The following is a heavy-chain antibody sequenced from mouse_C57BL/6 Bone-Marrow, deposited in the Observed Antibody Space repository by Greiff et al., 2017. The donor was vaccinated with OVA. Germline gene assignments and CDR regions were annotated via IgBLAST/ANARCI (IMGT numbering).Heavy chain of an antibody. V-gene: IGHV5-17*01. CDR2: LSSGSSTI. J-gene: IGHJ2*01. CDR1: GFTFSDYG. Sequence: EVQLVESGGGLVKPGGSLKLSCAASGFTFSDYGMHWVRQAPEQGLEWVAYLSSGSSTIYYADTVKGRFTISRDNAKNTPFMQITSMRSEDMAMYYCAIWTRGVGFDYWGQGTTLTVSS. CDR3: AIWTRGVGFDY. D-gene: IGHD1-3*01.